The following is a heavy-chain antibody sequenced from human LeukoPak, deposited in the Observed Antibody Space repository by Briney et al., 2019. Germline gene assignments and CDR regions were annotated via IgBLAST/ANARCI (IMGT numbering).Heavy chain of an antibody. CDR2: INPNSGGT. V-gene: IGHV1-2*02. CDR1: GYTFTGYY. D-gene: IGHD1-1*01. CDR3: ARETTGTPAFDI. J-gene: IGHJ3*02. Sequence: ASAKVSCKASGYTFTGYYMHWVRQAPGQGLEWMGWINPNSGGTNYAQKFQGRVTMTRDTSISTAYMELSSLRSDDTAVYSCARETTGTPAFDIWGQGTMVTVSS.